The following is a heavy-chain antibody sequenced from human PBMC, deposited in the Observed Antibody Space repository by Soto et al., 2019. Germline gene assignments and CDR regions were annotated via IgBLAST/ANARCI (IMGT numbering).Heavy chain of an antibody. CDR1: GFTFSNAW. CDR3: TTHSYVTVVIVLFAY. D-gene: IGHD3-10*02. V-gene: IGHV3-15*07. J-gene: IGHJ4*01. CDR2: IKSKTDGVTT. Sequence: EVQLVESGGGLVNPGGSLRLSCAASGFTFSNAWINWVRQAPGKGLEWVWRIKSKTDGVTTDFAAPVKGRFASSRDASKNIVYLQMNSLKSEDTDVYYCTTHSYVTVVIVLFAYWGNGTLVTVS.